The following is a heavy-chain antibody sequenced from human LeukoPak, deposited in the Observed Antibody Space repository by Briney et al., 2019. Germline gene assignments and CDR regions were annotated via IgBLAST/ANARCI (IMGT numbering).Heavy chain of an antibody. CDR3: AREGLTGTDGDVFDI. Sequence: VASVKVSCKAPGYTFTAYYMHWVRQAPGQGLEWMGWVNPNGGGTNYAQKFQGRVTMTRDTSIRTAYMELSRLRSDDTAVYYCAREGLTGTDGDVFDIWGQGTMVTVSS. V-gene: IGHV1-2*02. CDR2: VNPNGGGT. J-gene: IGHJ3*02. CDR1: GYTFTAYY. D-gene: IGHD1-20*01.